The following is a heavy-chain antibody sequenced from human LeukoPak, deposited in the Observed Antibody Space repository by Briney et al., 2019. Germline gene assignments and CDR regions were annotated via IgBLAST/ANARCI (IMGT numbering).Heavy chain of an antibody. V-gene: IGHV4-61*01. Sequence: SETLSLTCTVSGGSVSSGSYYWSWIRQPPGKGLEWIGYIYYSGSTNYNPFLKSRVTISVDTSKNQFSLKLSSVTAADTAVYYCARAGIVGARKGAFDIWGQGTMVTVSS. CDR3: ARAGIVGARKGAFDI. J-gene: IGHJ3*02. CDR1: GGSVSSGSYY. CDR2: IYYSGST. D-gene: IGHD1-26*01.